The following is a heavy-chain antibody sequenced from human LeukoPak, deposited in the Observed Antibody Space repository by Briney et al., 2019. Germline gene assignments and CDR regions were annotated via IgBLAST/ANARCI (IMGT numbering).Heavy chain of an antibody. CDR2: INTSTGNP. V-gene: IGHV7-4-1*02. D-gene: IGHD3-22*01. CDR3: ARDLFADSSGYYPDY. J-gene: IGHJ4*02. Sequence: ASVKVSCKASGYTFTNYAMNWVRQAPGQGLEWMGWINTSTGNPTYAQGFTGRFVFSLDTSVSTAYLQISSLKAEDTAVYYCARDLFADSSGYYPDYWGQGTLVTVSS. CDR1: GYTFTNYA.